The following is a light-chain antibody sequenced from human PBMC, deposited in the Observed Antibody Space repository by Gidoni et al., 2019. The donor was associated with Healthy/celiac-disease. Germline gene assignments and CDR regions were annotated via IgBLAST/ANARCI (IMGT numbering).Light chain of an antibody. CDR2: DVS. Sequence: QSALTQPASGSVSPGQSITITCTGTSSDVGGYNYVSWYQQQPGKAPNLMIYDVSNRPSGVSNRFSGSKSGNTAALIISGLQAEDEADYYCSSYTSSSGVFGGGTKLTVL. CDR1: SSDVGGYNY. CDR3: SSYTSSSGV. V-gene: IGLV2-14*01. J-gene: IGLJ3*02.